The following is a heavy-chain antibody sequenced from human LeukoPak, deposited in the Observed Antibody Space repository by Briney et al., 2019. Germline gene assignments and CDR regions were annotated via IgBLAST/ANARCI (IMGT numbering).Heavy chain of an antibody. CDR2: MYISGTT. CDR1: GGSISSGNYY. V-gene: IGHV4-61*02. D-gene: IGHD3-10*01. J-gene: IGHJ4*02. Sequence: SETLSLTCIVSGGSISSGNYYWSWIRQPAGKGLEWIARMYISGTTDYNPSLKSRVTISVDTSKNHFFLKLTSVTAADTAVYFCARATGGSSHFDYWGQGTLVTVSS. CDR3: ARATGGSSHFDY.